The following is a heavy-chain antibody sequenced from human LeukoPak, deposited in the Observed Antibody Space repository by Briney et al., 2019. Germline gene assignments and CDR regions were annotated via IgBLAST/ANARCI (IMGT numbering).Heavy chain of an antibody. D-gene: IGHD5-18*01. J-gene: IGHJ4*02. CDR3: AIGYNYASN. Sequence: GGSLRLSCAASGFTFSSFAMNWVRQAPGKGLEWVSAMTGCGGSTYYADSVRGRFTISRANFKNTLYLQMNSLRAEDTAVYYCAIGYNYASNWGQGTLVTVSS. CDR1: GFTFSSFA. V-gene: IGHV3-23*01. CDR2: MTGCGGST.